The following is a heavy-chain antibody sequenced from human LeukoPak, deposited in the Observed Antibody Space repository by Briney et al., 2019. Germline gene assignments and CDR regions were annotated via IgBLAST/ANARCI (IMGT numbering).Heavy chain of an antibody. Sequence: SESLSHTCTVSGGSISSSSYYWGWIRQPPGKGLEWIGSIYYSGNTYYNPSLKSRVTISVDTSKNQFSLKLSSVTAADTAVYYCARQQNRGYGLPFDYWGQGTLVTVSS. CDR2: IYYSGNT. CDR1: GGSISSSSYY. CDR3: ARQQNRGYGLPFDY. V-gene: IGHV4-39*01. D-gene: IGHD5-12*01. J-gene: IGHJ4*02.